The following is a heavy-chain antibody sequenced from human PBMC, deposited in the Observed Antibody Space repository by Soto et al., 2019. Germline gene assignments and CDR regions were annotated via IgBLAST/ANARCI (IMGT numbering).Heavy chain of an antibody. CDR3: ARDGVYRYTIDY. J-gene: IGHJ4*02. CDR2: INSDGSTA. Sequence: GGSLRLSCAASGFNFRRYWMHWVRQAPGKGLVWVSRINSDGSTASYADSVKGRFTISRDNAKNTLYLQMNSLRAEDTAVYYCARDGVYRYTIDYWGQGTLVTVSA. D-gene: IGHD5-18*01. V-gene: IGHV3-74*01. CDR1: GFNFRRYW.